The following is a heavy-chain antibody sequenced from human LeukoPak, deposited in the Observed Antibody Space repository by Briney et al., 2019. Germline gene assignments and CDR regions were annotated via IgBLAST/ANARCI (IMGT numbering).Heavy chain of an antibody. Sequence: PSETLSLTCAVYGGSFSGYYWSWIRQPPGKGLEWIGEINHSGSTNYNPSLKSRVTISVDTSKNQFSLKLSSVTAADTAVYYCARFYGDSPPHVAFDIWGQGTMVTVSS. D-gene: IGHD4-17*01. CDR2: INHSGST. V-gene: IGHV4-34*01. CDR1: GGSFSGYY. CDR3: ARFYGDSPPHVAFDI. J-gene: IGHJ3*02.